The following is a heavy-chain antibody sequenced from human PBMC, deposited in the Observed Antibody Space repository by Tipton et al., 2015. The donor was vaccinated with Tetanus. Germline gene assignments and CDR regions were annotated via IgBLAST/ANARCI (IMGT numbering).Heavy chain of an antibody. D-gene: IGHD3-9*01. CDR2: IYYSGST. J-gene: IGHJ4*02. Sequence: TLSLTCTVSGGSISSGGYYWSWIRQHPGKGLEWIGYIYYSGSTYYNPSLKSRVTISVDTSKNQFSLKLSSVTAADTAVYYSARDSGDILTGYRWAPYFDYWGQGTLVTVSS. CDR1: GGSISSGGYY. CDR3: ARDSGDILTGYRWAPYFDY. V-gene: IGHV4-31*03.